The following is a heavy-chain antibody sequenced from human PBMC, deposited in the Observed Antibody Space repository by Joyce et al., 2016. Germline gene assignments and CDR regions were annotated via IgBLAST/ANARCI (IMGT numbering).Heavy chain of an antibody. J-gene: IGHJ5*02. CDR3: GRGQKTFDP. CDR1: GYTFTNYY. CDR2: INPNNGDT. Sequence: QIQLVQSGAEVKRPGASVKVSCKTWGYTFTNYYIHWVRQAPGQGLQWMGLINPNNGDTIFAPNFQGRVTLTRDTSTSTAYMELSSLRSDDTAVYYCGRGQKTFDPWGQGTLVIVS. V-gene: IGHV1-2*02.